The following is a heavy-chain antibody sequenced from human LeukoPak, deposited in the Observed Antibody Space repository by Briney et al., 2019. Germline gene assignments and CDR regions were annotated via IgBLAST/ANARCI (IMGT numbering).Heavy chain of an antibody. J-gene: IGHJ4*02. Sequence: ASVKVSCKASGYTFTSYGISWVRQAPGQGLEWMGWISAYNGNTNYAQKLQGRVTMTTDTSTSTAYMELRSLRSDDTAMYYCARDPGDFWSGYYNGSPDYWGQGTLVTVSS. V-gene: IGHV1-18*01. D-gene: IGHD3-3*01. CDR3: ARDPGDFWSGYYNGSPDY. CDR1: GYTFTSYG. CDR2: ISAYNGNT.